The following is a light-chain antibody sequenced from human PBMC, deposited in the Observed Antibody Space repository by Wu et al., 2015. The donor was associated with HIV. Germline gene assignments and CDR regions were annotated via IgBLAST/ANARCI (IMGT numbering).Light chain of an antibody. Sequence: EIVLTQSPDTLSASPGERATLSCRASQSVSRFLAWYQHKSGQAPRVLIYDTSNRAAGIPTRFSGSGFGTDFTLTISSLEPEDFAVYYCHQRTTWPRTFGQGTKVEVK. CDR2: DTS. J-gene: IGKJ1*01. CDR1: QSVSRF. CDR3: HQRTTWPRT. V-gene: IGKV3-11*01.